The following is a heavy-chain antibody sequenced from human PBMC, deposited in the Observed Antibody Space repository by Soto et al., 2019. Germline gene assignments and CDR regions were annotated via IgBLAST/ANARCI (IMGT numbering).Heavy chain of an antibody. D-gene: IGHD6-13*01. Sequence: QVPLVESGGGVVQPGGSLRLSCAASGFTFNNYGMHWVRQAPGKGLEWVAVIWNDGSGYYYANSVKGRFTISRDNAKNTLCLQMSSLRAEDTAVYFCARRQISPPARGAAAARGGMDVWGQGTTVTVSS. CDR3: ARRQISPPARGAAAARGGMDV. J-gene: IGHJ6*02. V-gene: IGHV3-33*01. CDR2: IWNDGSGY. CDR1: GFTFNNYG.